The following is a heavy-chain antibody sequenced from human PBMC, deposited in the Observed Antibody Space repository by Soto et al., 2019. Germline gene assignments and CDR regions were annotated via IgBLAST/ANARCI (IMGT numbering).Heavy chain of an antibody. D-gene: IGHD2-15*01. CDR2: INGDGIST. V-gene: IGHV3-74*01. CDR3: ARISQGTYCRGGNCYSDY. Sequence: GGSLRLSCAASGFTFSSYWMHWVRQAPEKGLVWVSRINGDGISTSYADSVKGRFTISRDNAKDTLYLHMNSLGAEDTAVYYCARISQGTYCRGGNCYSDYWGQGTLLTVSS. J-gene: IGHJ4*02. CDR1: GFTFSSYW.